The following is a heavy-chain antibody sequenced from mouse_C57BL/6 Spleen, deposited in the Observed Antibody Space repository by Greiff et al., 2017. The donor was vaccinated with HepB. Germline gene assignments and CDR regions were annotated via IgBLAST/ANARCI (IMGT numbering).Heavy chain of an antibody. CDR3: ARRGYGSRPYWYFDV. CDR2: ISNLAYSI. Sequence: EVKLMESGGGLVQPGGSLKLSCAASGFTFSDYGMAWVRQAPRKGPEWVAFISNLAYSIYYADTVTGRFTISRENAKNTLYLEMSSLRSEDTAMYYCARRGYGSRPYWYFDVWGTGTTVTVSS. CDR1: GFTFSDYG. D-gene: IGHD1-1*01. J-gene: IGHJ1*03. V-gene: IGHV5-15*01.